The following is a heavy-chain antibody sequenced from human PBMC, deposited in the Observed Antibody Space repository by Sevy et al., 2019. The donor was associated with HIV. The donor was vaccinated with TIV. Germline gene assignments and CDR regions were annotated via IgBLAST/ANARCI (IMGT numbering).Heavy chain of an antibody. CDR2: IWFDGSNT. J-gene: IGHJ4*02. D-gene: IGHD4-17*01. V-gene: IGHV3-33*01. Sequence: GGSLRLSCAASGFTFSSYDMHWVRQAPGKGLEWVALIWFDGSNTYYADSVKGRFTISRDIAKNTLHLQMNSLRGEDTAVYYCARDLEFYDNGDYGPAFMPDYWGQGTLVTVSS. CDR1: GFTFSSYD. CDR3: ARDLEFYDNGDYGPAFMPDY.